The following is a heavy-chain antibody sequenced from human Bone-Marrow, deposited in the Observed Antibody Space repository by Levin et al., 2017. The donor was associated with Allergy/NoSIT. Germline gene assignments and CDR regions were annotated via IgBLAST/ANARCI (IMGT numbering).Heavy chain of an antibody. CDR3: AREHVSDITISGVVPNWFDP. J-gene: IGHJ5*02. V-gene: IGHV4-61*01. D-gene: IGHD3-3*01. CDR2: IYYSGST. CDR1: GGSVSSGSYY. Sequence: LSQTLSLTCTVSGGSVSSGSYYWSWIRQPPGKGLEWIGYIYYSGSTNYNPSLKSRVTISVDTSKNQFSLKLSSVTAADTAVYYCAREHVSDITISGVVPNWFDPWGQGTLVTVSS.